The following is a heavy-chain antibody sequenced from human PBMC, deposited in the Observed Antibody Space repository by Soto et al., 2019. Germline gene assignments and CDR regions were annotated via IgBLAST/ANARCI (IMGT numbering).Heavy chain of an antibody. J-gene: IGHJ6*02. CDR1: GYTFTGHD. V-gene: IGHV1-8*01. CDR3: TREKTSYGMDV. Sequence: QVQLVQSGAEVKKPGASVTVSCKASGYTFTGHDINWVRQATGQGLEWMGWMKPNSGNTGYAQNFQGRVTMTRNTSISTAYMELSSLRSEDTAVYYCTREKTSYGMDVWGQGTTVTVSS. CDR2: MKPNSGNT.